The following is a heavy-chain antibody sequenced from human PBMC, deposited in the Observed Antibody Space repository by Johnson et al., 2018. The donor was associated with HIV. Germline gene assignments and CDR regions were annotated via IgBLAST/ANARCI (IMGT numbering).Heavy chain of an antibody. CDR1: GFTFDDYA. V-gene: IGHV3-30*18. Sequence: QGQLVESGGGLVQPGRSLRLSCAASGFTFDDYAMHWVRQAPGKGLEWVAVISYDGSNKYYVDSVKGRFTISRENSKNTLYLQMNSLRHEDTAVYYCAKGRSGAGGAFDIWGQGTMVTVSS. CDR3: AKGRSGAGGAFDI. D-gene: IGHD1-26*01. J-gene: IGHJ3*02. CDR2: ISYDGSNK.